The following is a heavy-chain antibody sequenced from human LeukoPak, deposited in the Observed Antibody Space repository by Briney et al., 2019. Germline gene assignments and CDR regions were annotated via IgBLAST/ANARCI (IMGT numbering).Heavy chain of an antibody. J-gene: IGHJ4*02. V-gene: IGHV3-23*01. CDR3: ARSGSGGRGFDY. CDR2: ISGSGGST. D-gene: IGHD3-16*01. Sequence: PGGSLRLSCAASGFTFSSYAMSWVRQAPGKGLEWVSAISGSGGSTYYADSVKGRFTISRDNSKNTLYLQMNSLRAEDTAVYYCARSGSGGRGFDYWGQGTLVTVSS. CDR1: GFTFSSYA.